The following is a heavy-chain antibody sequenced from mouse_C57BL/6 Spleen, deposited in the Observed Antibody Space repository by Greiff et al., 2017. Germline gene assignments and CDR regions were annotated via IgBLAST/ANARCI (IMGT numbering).Heavy chain of an antibody. CDR2: INPSSGYT. CDR1: GYTFTSYT. Sequence: QVQLKQSGAELARPGASVKMSCKASGYTFTSYTMHWVKQRPGQGLVWIGYINPSSGYTKYNQKFKDKATLTADKSSSTAYMQLSSLTSEDSAVYYCARLDGTDFDYWGQGTTLTVSS. J-gene: IGHJ2*01. CDR3: ARLDGTDFDY. D-gene: IGHD2-1*01. V-gene: IGHV1-4*01.